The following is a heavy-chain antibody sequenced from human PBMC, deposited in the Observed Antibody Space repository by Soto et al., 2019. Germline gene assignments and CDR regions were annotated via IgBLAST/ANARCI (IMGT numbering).Heavy chain of an antibody. V-gene: IGHV1-8*01. D-gene: IGHD3-16*01. CDR3: ARGGHGGFDP. CDR2: MNPNSGYT. CDR1: EYTFTSYD. Sequence: QAQLVQSGAEVKKPGASVKVSCKASEYTFTSYDSNWVRQATGQGLEWLGWMNPNSGYTDYAQKFQGRVTMTRNTSISTAYMELGSLASEDTAVYCCARGGHGGFDPWGQGTLVTVSS. J-gene: IGHJ5*02.